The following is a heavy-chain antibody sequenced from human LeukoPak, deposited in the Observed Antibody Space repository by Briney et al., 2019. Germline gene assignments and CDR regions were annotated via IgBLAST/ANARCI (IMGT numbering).Heavy chain of an antibody. CDR2: IYYSGST. Sequence: SETLSLTCTVSGGSISSYYWSWIRRPPGKGLEWIGYIYYSGSTNYNPSLKSRVTISVDTSKNQFSLKLSSVTAADTAVYYCARDRGSYYVDYWGQGTLVTVSS. CDR1: GGSISSYY. V-gene: IGHV4-59*01. J-gene: IGHJ4*02. D-gene: IGHD1-26*01. CDR3: ARDRGSYYVDY.